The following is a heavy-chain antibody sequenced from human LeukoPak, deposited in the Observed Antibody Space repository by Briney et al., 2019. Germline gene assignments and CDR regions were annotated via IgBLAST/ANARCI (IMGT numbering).Heavy chain of an antibody. J-gene: IGHJ4*02. CDR1: GGSFSGYY. CDR3: AILYSSSRSF. V-gene: IGHV4-34*01. Sequence: PSETLSLTCAVYGGSFSGYYWSWIRQPPGKGLEWIGEINHSGSTNYNPSLKSRVTISVDTSKNQFSQKLSSVTAADTAVYYCAILYSSSRSFWGQGTLVTVSS. D-gene: IGHD6-6*01. CDR2: INHSGST.